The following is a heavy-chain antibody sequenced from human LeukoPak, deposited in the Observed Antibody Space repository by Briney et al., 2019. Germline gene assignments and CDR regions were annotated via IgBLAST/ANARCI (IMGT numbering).Heavy chain of an antibody. J-gene: IGHJ4*02. CDR1: GFTFSSYW. CDR2: IKQDGSEK. Sequence: GGSLRLSCAASGFTFSSYWMSWVRQAPGKGLEWVANIKQDGSEKYYVDSVKGRFTISRDNAKNSLYLQMNSLRAEDTAVYYCARDQYDSSGYYFFVVSPAFDCWGQGTLVTVSS. V-gene: IGHV3-7*01. D-gene: IGHD3-22*01. CDR3: ARDQYDSSGYYFFVVSPAFDC.